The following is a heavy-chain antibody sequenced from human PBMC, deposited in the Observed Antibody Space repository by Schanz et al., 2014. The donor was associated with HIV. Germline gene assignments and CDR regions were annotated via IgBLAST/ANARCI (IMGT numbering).Heavy chain of an antibody. Sequence: QVELVESGGGLVQPGRSLRLSCAVSGFTFDDYAMHWVRQAPGKGLAWVALISYDGSNRYYSDSVKGRFTISRDNSNNTLYLQMNSLRAEDTAVYYCARGGIWEWDQPDFDYWGQGTLVTVSS. V-gene: IGHV3-30*03. J-gene: IGHJ4*02. CDR1: GFTFDDYA. CDR2: ISYDGSNR. CDR3: ARGGIWEWDQPDFDY. D-gene: IGHD2-15*01.